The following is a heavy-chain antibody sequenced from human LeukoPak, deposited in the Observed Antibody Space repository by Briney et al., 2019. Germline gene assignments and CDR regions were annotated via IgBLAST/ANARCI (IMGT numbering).Heavy chain of an antibody. V-gene: IGHV4-39*01. CDR2: IYYSGNT. Sequence: SETRSLTCTVSGGSISNSNYYWGWIRQSPGKGLEWIGSIYYSGNTYYNPSLKGRVTISVDTSENQFSLILSSVTAADTAVYYCARTILPRWWFDPWGQGTLVTVSS. D-gene: IGHD2-21*01. CDR1: GGSISNSNYY. J-gene: IGHJ5*02. CDR3: ARTILPRWWFDP.